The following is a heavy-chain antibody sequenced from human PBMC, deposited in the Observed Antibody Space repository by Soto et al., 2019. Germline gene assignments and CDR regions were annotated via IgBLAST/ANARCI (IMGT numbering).Heavy chain of an antibody. CDR3: VRDLAVTGIYFDY. Sequence: GGSLRLSCAASGFSFSNFNMNWVRQAPGKGLEWVSYISSGSGTIYYAESVKGRFTISRDNAKDSLYLQLSSLRAEDTAVYYCVRDLAVTGIYFDYWGQGALVTVSS. J-gene: IGHJ4*02. CDR1: GFSFSNFN. V-gene: IGHV3-48*01. D-gene: IGHD6-19*01. CDR2: ISSGSGTI.